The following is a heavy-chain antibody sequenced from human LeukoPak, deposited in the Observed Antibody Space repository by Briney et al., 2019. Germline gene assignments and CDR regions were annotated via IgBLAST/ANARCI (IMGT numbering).Heavy chain of an antibody. CDR2: IYYSGST. V-gene: IGHV4-59*01. Sequence: PSETLSLTCTVSGGSISSYYWSWIRQPPGKGLECIGYIYYSGSTNYNPSLESRVTISVDTSKNQFSLKLSSVTAADTAVYYCARVSRPIAAAKFDYWGQGTLVTVSS. CDR3: ARVSRPIAAAKFDY. CDR1: GGSISSYY. J-gene: IGHJ4*02. D-gene: IGHD6-13*01.